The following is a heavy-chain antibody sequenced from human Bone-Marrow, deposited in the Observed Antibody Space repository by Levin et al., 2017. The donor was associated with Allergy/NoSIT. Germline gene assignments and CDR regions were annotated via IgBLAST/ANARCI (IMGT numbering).Heavy chain of an antibody. Sequence: GESLKISCKGSGYSFTTYWIAWVRQMPGKGLEWMGIIYPGDSNTRYSPSFQGQVTISADKSTSTAYLQWSSLKASDSAMYYCARHESSVNGYDSWGQGTLVTVSS. D-gene: IGHD3-22*01. J-gene: IGHJ4*02. CDR3: ARHESSVNGYDS. CDR1: GYSFTTYW. V-gene: IGHV5-51*01. CDR2: IYPGDSNT.